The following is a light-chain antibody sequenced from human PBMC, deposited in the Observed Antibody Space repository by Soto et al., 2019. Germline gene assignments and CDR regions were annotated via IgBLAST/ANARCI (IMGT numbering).Light chain of an antibody. V-gene: IGKV1-5*03. CDR1: QSISSW. CDR2: KAS. CDR3: QQFNSALVIS. J-gene: IGKJ5*01. Sequence: DIQMTQSPSTLSASVGDRVTITCRASQSISSWLAWYQQKPGKAPKLLIYKASSLESGVPSRFSGSGSGTEFSLTISSLQPDDFAAYYCQQFNSALVISFGQGTRLEIK.